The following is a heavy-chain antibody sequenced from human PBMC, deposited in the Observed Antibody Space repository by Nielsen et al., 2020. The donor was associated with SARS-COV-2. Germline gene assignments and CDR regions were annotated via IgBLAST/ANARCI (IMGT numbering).Heavy chain of an antibody. CDR2: ISTSNSDT. Sequence: GESLKISCAASGFTFSDYYMCWIRQAPGKGLECVSYISTSNSDTIYADSVRGRFTISRDNAKNTLYLQMNSLRAEDTAVYYCARLWDDGYYFDTGPYDYWGQGTLVTVSS. D-gene: IGHD3-22*01. V-gene: IGHV3-11*03. CDR3: ARLWDDGYYFDTGPYDY. CDR1: GFTFSDYY. J-gene: IGHJ4*02.